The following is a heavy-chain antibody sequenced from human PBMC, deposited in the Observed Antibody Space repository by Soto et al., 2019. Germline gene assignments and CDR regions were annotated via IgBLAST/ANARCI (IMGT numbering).Heavy chain of an antibody. V-gene: IGHV3-33*01. J-gene: IGHJ4*02. CDR3: ARTRTLYSSSSDGYFDY. CDR1: GFTFSSYG. Sequence: GGSLRLSCAASGFTFSSYGMHWVRQAPGKGLEWVAVIWYDGSNKYYADSVKGRFTISRDNSKNTLYLQMNSLRAEDTAVYYCARTRTLYSSSSDGYFDYWGQGTLVTVYS. D-gene: IGHD6-6*01. CDR2: IWYDGSNK.